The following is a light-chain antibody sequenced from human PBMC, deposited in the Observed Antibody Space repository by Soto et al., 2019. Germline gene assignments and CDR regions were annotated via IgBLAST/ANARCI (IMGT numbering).Light chain of an antibody. Sequence: DLQMTQSPSTLSGSVGDRVTITCRASQTISSWLAWYQQKPGKAPKLLIYAASSLQSGVPSRFSGSGSGTDLTITISSLQPEDFETYYCQQSYNTPWTFGQGTKVDIK. CDR3: QQSYNTPWT. CDR2: AAS. V-gene: IGKV1-39*01. CDR1: QTISSW. J-gene: IGKJ1*01.